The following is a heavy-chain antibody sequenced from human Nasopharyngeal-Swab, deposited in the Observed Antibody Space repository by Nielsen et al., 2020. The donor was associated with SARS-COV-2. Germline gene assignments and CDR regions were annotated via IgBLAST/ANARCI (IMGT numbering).Heavy chain of an antibody. CDR1: GGSISSYY. CDR2: IYYSGST. V-gene: IGHV4-59*01. Sequence: ESLKISCTVSGGSISSYYWSWIRQPPGKGLEWIGYIYYSGSTNYNPSLKSRVTISVDTSKNQFSLKLSSVTAADTAVYYCARDPMTTVTTGAFDIWGQGTMVTVSS. CDR3: ARDPMTTVTTGAFDI. J-gene: IGHJ3*02. D-gene: IGHD4-17*01.